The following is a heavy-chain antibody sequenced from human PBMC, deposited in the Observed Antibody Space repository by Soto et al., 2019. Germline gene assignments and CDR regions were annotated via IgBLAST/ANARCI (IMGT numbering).Heavy chain of an antibody. D-gene: IGHD3-10*01. Sequence: PGESLKISCKGSGYSFTSYWISWVRQMPGKGLEWMGRIDPSDSYTNYSPSFQGHVTISADKSISTAYLQWSSLKASDTAMYYCARKSRGFGELPYGMDVWGQGTTVTVSS. V-gene: IGHV5-10-1*01. J-gene: IGHJ6*02. CDR3: ARKSRGFGELPYGMDV. CDR2: IDPSDSYT. CDR1: GYSFTSYW.